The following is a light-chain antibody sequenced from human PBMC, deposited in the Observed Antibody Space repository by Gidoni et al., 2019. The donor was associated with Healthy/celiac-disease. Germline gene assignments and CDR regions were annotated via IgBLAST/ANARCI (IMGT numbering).Light chain of an antibody. J-gene: IGKJ1*01. V-gene: IGKV3-15*01. CDR2: GAS. CDR1: QSVSSN. CDR3: QQHNNWPPET. Sequence: EIVMTQSPATLSVSPGERATLSGRASQSVSSNSAWYQQKPGQAPRLLLYGASTRATGIPARFSGSGSGTEFTLTISSLQSEDFAVYYCQQHNNWPPETFGQGTKVEIK.